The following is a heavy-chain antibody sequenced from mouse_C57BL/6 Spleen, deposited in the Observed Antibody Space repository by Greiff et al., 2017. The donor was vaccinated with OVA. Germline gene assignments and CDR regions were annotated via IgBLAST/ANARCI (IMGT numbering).Heavy chain of an antibody. CDR3: ARITTVVKDWYFDV. J-gene: IGHJ1*03. CDR1: GYTFTSYW. CDR2: IHPNSGST. D-gene: IGHD1-1*01. V-gene: IGHV1-64*01. Sequence: QVQLQQPGAELVKPGASVKLSCKASGYTFTSYWMHWVKQRPGQGLEWIGMIHPNSGSTNYNEKFKSKATLTVDKSSSTAYMQLSSLTSEDSAVYYCARITTVVKDWYFDVWGTGTTVTVSS.